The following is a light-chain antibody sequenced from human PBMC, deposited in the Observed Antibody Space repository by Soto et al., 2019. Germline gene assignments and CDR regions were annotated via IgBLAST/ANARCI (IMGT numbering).Light chain of an antibody. CDR3: QQYNSDLYT. J-gene: IGKJ2*01. Sequence: DIQMTQSPSTLSASVGDRVTITCRASQSISSWVAWYQQKPGKAPKLLISDASSLESGVPSSFSGSGSGTEFALTISGLQPDDFASYYCQQYNSDLYTFGPGTKLEIK. CDR1: QSISSW. V-gene: IGKV1-5*01. CDR2: DAS.